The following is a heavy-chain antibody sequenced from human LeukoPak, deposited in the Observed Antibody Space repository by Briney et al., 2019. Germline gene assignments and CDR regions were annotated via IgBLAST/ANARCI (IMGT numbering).Heavy chain of an antibody. J-gene: IGHJ6*02. V-gene: IGHV3-66*01. D-gene: IGHD6-13*01. Sequence: GGSLRLSCAASGFTVSSKYMSWVRQAPGKGLEWVSVIYSGGSTYYADSVKGRFTISRDNSKNTLYLQMNSLRAEDTAVYYCAREEYSSSWYYYGMDVWGQGTTVTVSS. CDR3: AREEYSSSWYYYGMDV. CDR2: IYSGGST. CDR1: GFTVSSKY.